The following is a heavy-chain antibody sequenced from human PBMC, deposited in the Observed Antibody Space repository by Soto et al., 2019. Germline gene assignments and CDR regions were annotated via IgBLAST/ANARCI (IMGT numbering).Heavy chain of an antibody. J-gene: IGHJ4*02. D-gene: IGHD1-26*01. V-gene: IGHV1-18*01. CDR3: VSDRLGATGDY. Sequence: QVQLVQSGAEVKKPGASVKVSCKASGYTFTSYGISWVRQAPGQGLEWMGWISAYNANTNYAQKLQGRVTMTTDTSTSTSDMELRSLRSDETAVYFCVSDRLGATGDYWGQVTLVTVSS. CDR2: ISAYNANT. CDR1: GYTFTSYG.